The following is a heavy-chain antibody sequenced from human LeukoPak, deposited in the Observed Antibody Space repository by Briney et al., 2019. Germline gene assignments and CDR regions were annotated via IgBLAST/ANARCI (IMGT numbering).Heavy chain of an antibody. CDR1: GGSISSGGYY. CDR2: IYHSGST. CDR3: VRARWAYNWFDP. Sequence: ASETLSLTCTVSGGSISSGGYYWSWIRQPPGKGLEWIGYIYHSGSTYYNPSLKSRVTISVDRSKNQFSLNLSSVTAADTAVYYCVRARWAYNWFDPWGQGTLVAVSS. V-gene: IGHV4-30-2*01. J-gene: IGHJ5*02. D-gene: IGHD5-24*01.